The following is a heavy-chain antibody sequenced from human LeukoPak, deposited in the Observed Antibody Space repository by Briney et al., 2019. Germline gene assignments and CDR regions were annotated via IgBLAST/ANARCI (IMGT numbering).Heavy chain of an antibody. D-gene: IGHD3-22*01. CDR3: AKSRRPNAMIVVVTLFDY. J-gene: IGHJ4*02. CDR1: GFTFSPYN. CDR2: ISGSSSDI. V-gene: IGHV3-21*04. Sequence: GGSLRLSCAAPGFTFSPYNMNWVRQAPGKGLERVSSISGSSSDIYYADSVKGRFTLSRDNAKNSLSLQMNSLRAEDTAVYYCAKSRRPNAMIVVVTLFDYWGQGTLVTVSS.